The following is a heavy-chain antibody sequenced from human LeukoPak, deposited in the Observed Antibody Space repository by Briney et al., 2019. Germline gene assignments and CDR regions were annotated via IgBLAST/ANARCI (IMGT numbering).Heavy chain of an antibody. CDR2: IRYDGSNK. Sequence: RPGGSLRLSCAASGFTYSSYGMHWVRQAPGKGLEWVAFIRYDGSNKYYADSVKGRFTISRDNSKNTLYLQMNSLRAEDTAVYYCAKSGTTSGNWFDPWGQGTLVTVSS. D-gene: IGHD1-7*01. CDR3: AKSGTTSGNWFDP. V-gene: IGHV3-30*02. J-gene: IGHJ5*02. CDR1: GFTYSSYG.